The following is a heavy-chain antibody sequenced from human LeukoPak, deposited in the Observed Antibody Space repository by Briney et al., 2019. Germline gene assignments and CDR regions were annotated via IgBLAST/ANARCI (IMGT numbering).Heavy chain of an antibody. J-gene: IGHJ4*02. CDR3: ATFYSGNYNDFGY. CDR1: GFTFSTYT. V-gene: IGHV3-21*01. D-gene: IGHD1-26*01. Sequence: GGSLRLSCAASGFTFSTYTMNWVRQAPGKGLEWVSSISSSSSYIYYADSVKGRFTISRDNAQNSLYLQMNSLRAEDTAVYYCATFYSGNYNDFGYWGQGTLVTVSS. CDR2: ISSSSSYI.